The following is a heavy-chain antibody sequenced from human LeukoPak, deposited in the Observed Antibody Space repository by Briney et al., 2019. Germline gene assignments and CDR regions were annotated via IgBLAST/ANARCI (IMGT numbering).Heavy chain of an antibody. CDR2: ISGSGGST. CDR1: GFTFSSYA. Sequence: GGSLRLSCAASGFTFSSYAMSWVRQAPGKGLEWVSAISGSGGSTYYADSVKGRFTISRDNSKNTLYLQMNSLRAEDTAVYYCVKTRETYYYDSSGYYLFDYWGQGTVVTVSS. D-gene: IGHD3-22*01. V-gene: IGHV3-23*01. CDR3: VKTRETYYYDSSGYYLFDY. J-gene: IGHJ4*02.